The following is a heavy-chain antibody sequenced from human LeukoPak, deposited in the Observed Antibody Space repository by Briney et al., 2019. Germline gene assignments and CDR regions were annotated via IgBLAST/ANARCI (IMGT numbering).Heavy chain of an antibody. D-gene: IGHD1-26*01. J-gene: IGHJ4*02. Sequence: ASVKVSCKASGYTFTSYGISWVRQAPGQGLEWMGWISAYSGNTNYAQNLQGRVTMTTDTSTSTAYLELRSLRSDDTAVYFCARRMGLTHLDSWGQGTLVTVSS. CDR2: ISAYSGNT. CDR1: GYTFTSYG. CDR3: ARRMGLTHLDS. V-gene: IGHV1-18*01.